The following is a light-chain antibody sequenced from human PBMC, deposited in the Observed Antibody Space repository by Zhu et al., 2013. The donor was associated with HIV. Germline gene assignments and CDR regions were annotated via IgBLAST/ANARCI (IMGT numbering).Light chain of an antibody. CDR3: QQFDRSPWT. CDR2: KTS. V-gene: IGKV1-5*03. Sequence: DIQLTQSPPTLSAFVGDRVTITCRASQRLTSWLAWYQQKPGTAPKLLIYKTSNVQRGVPSRFSGSGSGTQFSLTISNLQPDDLATYYCQQFDRSPWTFGQGTKVEL. CDR1: QRLTSW. J-gene: IGKJ1*01.